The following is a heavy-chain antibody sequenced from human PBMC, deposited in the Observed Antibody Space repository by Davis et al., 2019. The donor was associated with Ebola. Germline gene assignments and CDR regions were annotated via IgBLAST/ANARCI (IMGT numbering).Heavy chain of an antibody. CDR2: ISSGGGGTT. V-gene: IGHV3-23*01. J-gene: IGHJ6*04. D-gene: IGHD3-3*01. Sequence: GGSLRLSCAASGFTFTSSAMNWVRQAPGKGLEWVSGISSGGGGTTYYAGSVKGRFTVSRDNSKKTMYLQMNSLRAEDTAVYYCARSGLSFGVVKYHYGMDVWGKGTTVTVSS. CDR1: GFTFTSSA. CDR3: ARSGLSFGVVKYHYGMDV.